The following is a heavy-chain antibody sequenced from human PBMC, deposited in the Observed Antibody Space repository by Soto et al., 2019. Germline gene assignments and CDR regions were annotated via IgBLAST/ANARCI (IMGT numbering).Heavy chain of an antibody. V-gene: IGHV1-69*02. D-gene: IGHD1-7*01. CDR2: IIPILGIA. Sequence: ASVKVSCKASGGTFSSYTISWVRQAPGQGLEWMGRIIPILGIANYAQKFQGRVTITADKSTGTAYMELSSLRSEDTAVYYCASCRGGAGTTLPPPYYYYYYMDVWGKGTTVTVSS. CDR1: GGTFSSYT. J-gene: IGHJ6*03. CDR3: ASCRGGAGTTLPPPYYYYYYMDV.